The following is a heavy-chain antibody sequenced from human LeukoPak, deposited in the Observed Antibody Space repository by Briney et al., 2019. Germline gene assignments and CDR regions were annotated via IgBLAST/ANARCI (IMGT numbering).Heavy chain of an antibody. CDR3: ARGTGTTNFDY. Sequence: SETLSLTCTVSGGSISSYYWSWIRQPAGKGLEWIGRIYTSGTTNYNPSLMSRVTMSVDTSKSQFSLKLTSVTAADTAVCYCARGTGTTNFDYWGQGTLVTVSS. V-gene: IGHV4-4*07. J-gene: IGHJ4*02. CDR2: IYTSGTT. CDR1: GGSISSYY. D-gene: IGHD1-7*01.